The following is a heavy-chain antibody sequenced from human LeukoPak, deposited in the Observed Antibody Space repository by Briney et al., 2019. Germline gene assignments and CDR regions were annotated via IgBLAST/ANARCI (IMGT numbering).Heavy chain of an antibody. D-gene: IGHD1-26*01. J-gene: IGHJ6*03. CDR3: AREWELRGAYYMDV. CDR1: GFTFSTYW. Sequence: PGGSLRLSCAASGFTFSTYWMLWVRQAPGKGLVWVSRISSDGGNTLYEDSVKGRFTISRDNINDTMYLQMDSLRGEDTAVYYCAREWELRGAYYMDVWGKGTTVTVSS. V-gene: IGHV3-74*01. CDR2: ISSDGGNT.